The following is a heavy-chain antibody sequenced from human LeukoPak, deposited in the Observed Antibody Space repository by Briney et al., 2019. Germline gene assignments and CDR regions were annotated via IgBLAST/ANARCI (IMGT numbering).Heavy chain of an antibody. CDR3: AKDDAWLQYGN. V-gene: IGHV3-53*01. Sequence: GGSLRLSCAASGFTVSSSYMSWVRQAPGKGLEWVSVIYSGGSTYYADSVKGRFTISRDNSKNTLYLQMNSLRPEDTAVYYCAKDDAWLQYGNWGRGTLVTVSS. CDR1: GFTVSSSY. J-gene: IGHJ4*02. D-gene: IGHD5-24*01. CDR2: IYSGGST.